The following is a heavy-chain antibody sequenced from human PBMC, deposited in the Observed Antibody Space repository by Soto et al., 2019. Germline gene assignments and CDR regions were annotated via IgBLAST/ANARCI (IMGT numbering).Heavy chain of an antibody. CDR2: ISSSSSTI. V-gene: IGHV3-48*04. Sequence: GGSLRLSCAASGFTFSSYSMNWVRQAPGKGLEWVSYISSSSSTIYYADSGKGRFTISRDNAKNSLYLQMDSMRAEDTAVYYCATSRGGTHWYFDLLGRGTLVTVSS. CDR1: GFTFSSYS. J-gene: IGHJ2*01. CDR3: ATSRGGTHWYFDL. D-gene: IGHD1-1*01.